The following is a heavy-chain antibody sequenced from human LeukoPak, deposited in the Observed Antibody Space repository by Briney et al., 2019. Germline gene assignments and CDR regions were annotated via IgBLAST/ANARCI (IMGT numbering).Heavy chain of an antibody. Sequence: GGSLRLSCAASGFTFNIYSMSWVRQAPGKGLEWVSFITGGGNTIYYAESVKGRFTISRDNAKNSLYLQMDSLRDEDTAMYYCARDRVAIFVVEPRYYMDVWGKGTTVTVSS. V-gene: IGHV3-48*02. D-gene: IGHD3-3*01. CDR3: ARDRVAIFVVEPRYYMDV. CDR1: GFTFNIYS. J-gene: IGHJ6*03. CDR2: ITGGGNTI.